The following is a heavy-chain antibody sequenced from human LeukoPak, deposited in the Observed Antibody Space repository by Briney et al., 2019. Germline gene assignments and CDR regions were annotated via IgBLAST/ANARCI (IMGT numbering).Heavy chain of an antibody. CDR3: ARDGRYSSSWHQYYYYMDV. CDR1: GFTFSSYA. CDR2: ISYDGSNK. V-gene: IGHV3-30-3*01. D-gene: IGHD6-13*01. J-gene: IGHJ6*03. Sequence: GGSLRLSCAASGFTFSSYAMHWVRQAPGKGLEWEAVISYDGSNKYYADSVKGRFTISRDNSKNTLYLQMNNLRAEDTAVYYCARDGRYSSSWHQYYYYMDVWGKGTTVTVSS.